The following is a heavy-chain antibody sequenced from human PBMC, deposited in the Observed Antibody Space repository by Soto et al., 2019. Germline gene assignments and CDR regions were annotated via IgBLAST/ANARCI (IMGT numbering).Heavy chain of an antibody. J-gene: IGHJ4*02. CDR3: ASGGGYSYGYVDY. D-gene: IGHD5-18*01. V-gene: IGHV4-39*01. Sequence: QLQLQESGPGLVKPSETLSLTCTVSGGSMSSSSYYWGWIRQPPGKGLEWIGSIYYSGSTYYNPSLKSRVTISVDTSKNQFSLKLSSVTAADTAVYYCASGGGYSYGYVDYWGQGTLVTVSS. CDR1: GGSMSSSSYY. CDR2: IYYSGST.